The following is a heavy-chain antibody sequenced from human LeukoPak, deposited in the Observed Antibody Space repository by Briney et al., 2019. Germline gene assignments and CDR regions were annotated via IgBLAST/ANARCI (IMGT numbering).Heavy chain of an antibody. D-gene: IGHD4-23*01. V-gene: IGHV3-74*01. CDR3: AKDGDDYGGIFDY. J-gene: IGHJ4*02. CDR2: INSDDSRT. Sequence: GGSLRLSCAASGFTFSAFWMHWVRQAPGKGLVWVSRINSDDSRTTYADSVKGRFTISRDNAKNTLYLQMNSLRAEDTAVYYCAKDGDDYGGIFDYWGQGTLVTVSS. CDR1: GFTFSAFW.